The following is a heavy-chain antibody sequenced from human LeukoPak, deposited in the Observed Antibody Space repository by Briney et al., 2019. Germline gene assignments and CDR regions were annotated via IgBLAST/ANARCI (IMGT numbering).Heavy chain of an antibody. CDR2: IYTSGST. V-gene: IGHV4-4*07. J-gene: IGHJ4*02. CDR1: GGSISSYY. D-gene: IGHD6-13*01. CDR3: AREGYSSSWKPYYFDY. Sequence: PSETLSLTCTVSGGSISSYYWSWIRQPAGKGLEWIGRIYTSGSTNYNPSLKSRVTMSVDTSKNQFSLKLSSVTAADTAVYYCAREGYSSSWKPYYFDYWGQGTLVTVSS.